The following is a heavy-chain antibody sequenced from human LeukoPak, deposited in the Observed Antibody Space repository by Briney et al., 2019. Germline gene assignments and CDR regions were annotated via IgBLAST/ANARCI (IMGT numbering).Heavy chain of an antibody. J-gene: IGHJ1*01. V-gene: IGHV3-21*01. CDR1: GFPFSSYS. Sequence: GGSLRLSCAASGFPFSSYSMNWVRQAPGKGLEWVSSISSSSSYIYYADSVKGRFTISRDNAKNSLYLQMNSLRAEDTAVYYCARAGYCSGGSCYVAEYFQHWGQGTLVTVSS. CDR3: ARAGYCSGGSCYVAEYFQH. CDR2: ISSSSSYI. D-gene: IGHD2-15*01.